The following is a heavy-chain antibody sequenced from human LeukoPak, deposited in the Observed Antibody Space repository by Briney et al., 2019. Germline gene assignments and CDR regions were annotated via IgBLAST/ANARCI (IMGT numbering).Heavy chain of an antibody. CDR2: ISNSGSTV. J-gene: IGHJ6*02. V-gene: IGHV3-11*01. CDR1: GFTFSDYY. CDR3: ALGTINRDFYFGMDV. Sequence: GGSLRLSCAASGFTFSDYYMTWLRQAPGKGLEWLSYISNSGSTVFYADSVKGRFTVSRDNAKRSLYLQIESLRDDDTAVYHCALGTINRDFYFGMDVWGQGTTVTVSS. D-gene: IGHD2-8*01.